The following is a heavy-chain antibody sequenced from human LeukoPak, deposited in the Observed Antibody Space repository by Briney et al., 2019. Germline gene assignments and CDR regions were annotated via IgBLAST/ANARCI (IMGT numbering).Heavy chain of an antibody. CDR3: ARGESGYDYWFDY. D-gene: IGHD5-12*01. V-gene: IGHV4-59*01. CDR2: IYYSGST. CDR1: GGSISSYY. J-gene: IGHJ4*02. Sequence: PSETLSLTCTVSGGSISSYYWSWIRQPPGKGLEWIGYIYYSGSTNYNPSLKSRATISVDTSKNQFSLKLSSVTAADTAVYYCARGESGYDYWFDYWGQGTLVTVSS.